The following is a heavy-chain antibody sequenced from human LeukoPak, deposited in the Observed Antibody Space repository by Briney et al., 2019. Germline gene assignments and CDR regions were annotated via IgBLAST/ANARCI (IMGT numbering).Heavy chain of an antibody. CDR1: GGSISSYY. CDR3: ARASYSGSYCFGY. CDR2: IYYSGST. Sequence: SETLSLTSTVSGGSISSYYWSWIRQPPGKGLEWNGYIYYSGSTNYNPSLKSRVTISVDTSKNQFSLKLSSVTAADTAVYYCARASYSGSYCFGYWGEGTVDTVSS. J-gene: IGHJ4*02. V-gene: IGHV4-59*01. D-gene: IGHD1-26*01.